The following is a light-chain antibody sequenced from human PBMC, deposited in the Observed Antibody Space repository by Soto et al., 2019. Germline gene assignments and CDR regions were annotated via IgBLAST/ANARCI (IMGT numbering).Light chain of an antibody. CDR1: QTVGSNY. CDR2: EAS. Sequence: EIVLTQSPGTLSLSPGERATLSCRASQTVGSNYLAWFQQKPGQAPRLLIYEASSRATGIPDRFSGSGSGTDFTLTINSLETEDFAVFYCQQYAYSPRTFGQGTRVEIK. CDR3: QQYAYSPRT. V-gene: IGKV3-20*01. J-gene: IGKJ1*01.